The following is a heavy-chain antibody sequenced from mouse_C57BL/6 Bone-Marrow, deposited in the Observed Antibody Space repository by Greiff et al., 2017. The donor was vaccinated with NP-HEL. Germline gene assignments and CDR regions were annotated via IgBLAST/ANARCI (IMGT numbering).Heavy chain of an antibody. D-gene: IGHD2-12*01. CDR2: IDPENGDT. V-gene: IGHV14-4*01. J-gene: IGHJ4*01. CDR1: GFNIKDDY. CDR3: TTCYSYYYAMDY. Sequence: EVQLQQSGAELVRPGASVKLSCTASGFNIKDDYMHWVKPRPEQGLEWIGWIDPENGDTEYASKFQGKATITADTSSNTAYLQLSSLTSEDTAVYYCTTCYSYYYAMDYWGQGTSVTVSS.